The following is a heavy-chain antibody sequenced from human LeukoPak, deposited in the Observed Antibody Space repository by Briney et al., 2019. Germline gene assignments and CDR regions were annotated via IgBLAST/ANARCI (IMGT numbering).Heavy chain of an antibody. V-gene: IGHV3-21*04. J-gene: IGHJ4*02. CDR1: GFTFSSYS. D-gene: IGHD2-2*01. CDR2: ISSSSSYI. Sequence: GGSLRLSCAASGFTFSSYSMNWVRQAPGKGLEWVSSISSSSSYIYYADSVKGRFTISRDNAKNSLYLQMNSLRAEDTAVYYCARPQEYQLPTPTDYWGQGTLVTVSS. CDR3: ARPQEYQLPTPTDY.